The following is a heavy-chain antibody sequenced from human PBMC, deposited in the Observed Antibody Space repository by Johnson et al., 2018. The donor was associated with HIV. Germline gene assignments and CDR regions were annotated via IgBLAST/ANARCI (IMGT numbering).Heavy chain of an antibody. V-gene: IGHV3-73*02. CDR2: IKSKTDGGTT. J-gene: IGHJ3*02. D-gene: IGHD3-16*01. CDR3: AKPPSMGADAFDI. Sequence: EVQLVESGGGLVQPGGSLELSCAASGFTFSGSAMHWVRQASGKGLEWVGRIKSKTDGGTTDNAAPVNGRFTISRNDSNSMLYLQMNNLKTEDTAVYYCAKPPSMGADAFDIWGQGTMVTVSS. CDR1: GFTFSGSA.